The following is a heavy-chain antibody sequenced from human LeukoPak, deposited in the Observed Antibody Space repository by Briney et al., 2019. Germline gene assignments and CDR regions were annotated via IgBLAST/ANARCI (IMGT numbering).Heavy chain of an antibody. D-gene: IGHD6-19*01. J-gene: IGHJ4*02. CDR1: GFTFSSYW. V-gene: IGHV3-74*01. CDR2: INSDGSST. CDR3: ARGLKTIAVAGTVYFDY. Sequence: GGSLRLSCAASGFTFSSYWMHWVRQAPGKGLVWVSRINSDGSSTSYADSVKGRFPISRDNAKNTLYLQMNSLRAEDTAVYYCARGLKTIAVAGTVYFDYWGQGTLVTVSS.